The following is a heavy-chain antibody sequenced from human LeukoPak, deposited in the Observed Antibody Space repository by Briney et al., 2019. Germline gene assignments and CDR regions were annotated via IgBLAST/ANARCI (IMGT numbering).Heavy chain of an antibody. J-gene: IGHJ6*03. CDR3: ARQCSSIWDPNHYYYYMDV. CDR1: GGSISSSSYY. V-gene: IGHV4-39*01. CDR2: IYYSGST. D-gene: IGHD2-2*01. Sequence: SEPLSLTCTVSGGSISSSSYYWGWIRQPPGKGLEWLGAIYYSGSTYYNPSLKSRVTISVDTSKNQFSLKLSSVTAADTAVYYCARQCSSIWDPNHYYYYMDVWGKGTTVTVSS.